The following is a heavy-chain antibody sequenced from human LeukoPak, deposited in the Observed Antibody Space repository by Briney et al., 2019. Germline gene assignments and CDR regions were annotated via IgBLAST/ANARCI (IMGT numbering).Heavy chain of an antibody. CDR3: ATDGGGEVVPAAIWFDP. D-gene: IGHD2-2*02. CDR2: FDPEDGET. J-gene: IGHJ5*02. CDR1: GYTFTGYY. Sequence: GASVKVSCKASGYTFTGYYMHWARQAPGQGLEWMGGFDPEDGETIYAQKFQGRVTMTEDTSTDTAYMELSSLRSEDTAVYYCATDGGGEVVPAAIWFDPWGQGTLVTVSS. V-gene: IGHV1-24*01.